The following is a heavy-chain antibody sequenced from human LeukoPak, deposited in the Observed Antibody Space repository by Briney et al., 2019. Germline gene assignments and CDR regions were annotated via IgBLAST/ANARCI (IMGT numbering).Heavy chain of an antibody. Sequence: HPGGSLRLSCAASGFTFSSYAMSWVRQAPGKGLEWVSVISGSGGSTDYADSVKGRFTISRDNSKNTLYLQMNSLRAEDTAVYYCAKDIRVYIVVAGTDWGQGTLVTVSS. CDR3: AKDIRVYIVVAGTD. V-gene: IGHV3-23*01. CDR2: ISGSGGST. J-gene: IGHJ4*02. CDR1: GFTFSSYA. D-gene: IGHD6-19*01.